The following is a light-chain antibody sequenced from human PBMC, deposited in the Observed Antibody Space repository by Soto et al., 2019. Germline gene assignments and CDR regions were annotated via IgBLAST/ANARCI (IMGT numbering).Light chain of an antibody. J-gene: IGKJ2*01. V-gene: IGKV3-11*01. CDR2: GAS. Sequence: EIVLTQSPATLSLSPGEGATLSCRASQSVSTYLAWYQQKPGQAPRLLIYGASNRATGIPARFSGSGSGTDFTLTISSLEPEDFAVYYCHQRSSGPQTFGQGTKLEIK. CDR3: HQRSSGPQT. CDR1: QSVSTY.